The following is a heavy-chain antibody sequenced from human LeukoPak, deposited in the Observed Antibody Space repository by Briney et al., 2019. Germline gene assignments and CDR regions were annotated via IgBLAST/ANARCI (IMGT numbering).Heavy chain of an antibody. CDR3: ASSSPSYEIRGYNDF. D-gene: IGHD3-22*01. CDR2: IYRSGST. J-gene: IGHJ4*02. Sequence: GESLRLSCAASGFTVSTNYVSWVRQAPGKGLEWVSVIYRSGSTYYADSVKGRFTISRENSKNTLYLQMNRMRAEDTAVYYCASSSPSYEIRGYNDFWGQGTLVTVSS. CDR1: GFTVSTNY. V-gene: IGHV3-53*01.